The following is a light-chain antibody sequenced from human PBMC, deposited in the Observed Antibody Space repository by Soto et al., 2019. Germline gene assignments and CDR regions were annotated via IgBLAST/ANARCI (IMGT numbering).Light chain of an antibody. J-gene: IGLJ1*01. CDR2: DVN. CDR3: SSYAGNFHFV. CDR1: SSDVGGYNY. Sequence: QSVLTQPPSVSGSPGQSVTISCTGTSSDVGGYNYVSWYQQHPGKAPKHIIYDVNKRPSGVPGRLSASKSGNTASLTISGLQAEDEADYYCSSYAGNFHFVFGSGTKVTVL. V-gene: IGLV2-11*01.